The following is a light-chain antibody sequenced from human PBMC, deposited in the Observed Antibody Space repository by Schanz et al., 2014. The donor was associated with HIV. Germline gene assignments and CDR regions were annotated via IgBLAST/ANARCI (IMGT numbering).Light chain of an antibody. CDR3: CSYAGSYTWV. J-gene: IGLJ3*02. Sequence: QSALTQPPSASGSPGQSVTISCTGTSSDVGGYNYVSWYQQHPGKALKLMIYEVSKRPSGVPDRFSGSKSGNTASLTISGLQAEDEADYYCCSYAGSYTWVFGGGTKLTVL. CDR1: SSDVGGYNY. V-gene: IGLV2-8*01. CDR2: EVS.